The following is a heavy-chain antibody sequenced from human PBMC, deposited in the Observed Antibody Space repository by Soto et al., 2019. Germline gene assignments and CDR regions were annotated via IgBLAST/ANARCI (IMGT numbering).Heavy chain of an antibody. V-gene: IGHV1-69*12. CDR2: IIPMFGTP. Sequence: QVQLVQSGAEVKKPGSSVKVSCKASGGTFSSYTISWVRQAPGQGLEWMGGIIPMFGTPNHAQKFQGRITIIADGSTSTTYMELSSLRSEDTAVYYCATAYGDGYNEFDSWGQGTLVSVSS. D-gene: IGHD5-12*01. CDR3: ATAYGDGYNEFDS. CDR1: GGTFSSYT. J-gene: IGHJ4*02.